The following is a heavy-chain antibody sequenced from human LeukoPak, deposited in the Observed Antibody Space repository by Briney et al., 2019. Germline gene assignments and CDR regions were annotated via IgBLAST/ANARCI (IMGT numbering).Heavy chain of an antibody. Sequence: GASVKVSCKASGDTFSGYYVHWVRQAPGQGPEWMGWMNPKSGGTNYAQKFQGRVTMTREMSISTAYMELSRLRSDDTAVYYCAEMADGAFGVWGQGTMVTVSS. D-gene: IGHD2-8*01. CDR1: GDTFSGYY. CDR3: AEMADGAFGV. CDR2: MNPKSGGT. V-gene: IGHV1-2*02. J-gene: IGHJ3*01.